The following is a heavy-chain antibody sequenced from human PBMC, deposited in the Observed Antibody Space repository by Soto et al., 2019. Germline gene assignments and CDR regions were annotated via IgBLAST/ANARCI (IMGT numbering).Heavy chain of an antibody. CDR1: GYSFEDYS. J-gene: IGHJ4*02. Sequence: EVQLVESGGDMVQPGRSLKLSCVGSGYSFEDYSMHWVRQDPGKGLEWVSGISWNGNFTGYADSVKGRFTISRDNAKNSLFLQMRSLSLEDTALYYCVGGSWFDWGQGTLVTVSS. D-gene: IGHD2-15*01. V-gene: IGHV3-9*01. CDR3: VGGSWFD. CDR2: ISWNGNFT.